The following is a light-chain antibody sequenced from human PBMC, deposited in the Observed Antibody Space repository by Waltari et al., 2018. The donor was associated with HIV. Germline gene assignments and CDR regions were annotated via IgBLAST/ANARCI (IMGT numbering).Light chain of an antibody. CDR3: QSYDRSLSVV. CDR2: INH. Sequence: QSVLTQPPSVSGAPGQMVSISCTGSSSNLRAGYDVHWYQQLPGTAPKLLVFINHNRPSGVPDRFSGSKSGTSASLAITGLQPEDEAHYYCQSYDRSLSVVFGGGTKLTVL. CDR1: SSNLRAGYD. J-gene: IGLJ2*01. V-gene: IGLV1-40*01.